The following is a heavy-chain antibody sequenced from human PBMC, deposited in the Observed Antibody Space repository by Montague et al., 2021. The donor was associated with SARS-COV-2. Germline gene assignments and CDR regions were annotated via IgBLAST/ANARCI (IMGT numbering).Heavy chain of an antibody. D-gene: IGHD1-26*01. J-gene: IGHJ4*02. V-gene: IGHV4-61*02. CDR2: IRTTGHT. Sequence: TLSLTCTVSGASISTGIYYWSWIRQPAGKGLEWIGRIRTTGHTDYXSSLESRVFMSVDTSTNQFSLRLTSVTAADTAVYFCARFGSGTLEFDLWGQGTLVTVSS. CDR1: GASISTGIYY. CDR3: ARFGSGTLEFDL.